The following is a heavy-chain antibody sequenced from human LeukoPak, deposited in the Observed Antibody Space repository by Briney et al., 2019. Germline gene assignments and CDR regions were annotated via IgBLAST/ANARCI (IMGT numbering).Heavy chain of an antibody. CDR1: GGFISSYY. CDR2: IYYSGST. J-gene: IGHJ5*02. V-gene: IGHV4-59*01. Sequence: SETLSLTCIVCGGFISSYYWSWLRQPQGKGLEWIGYIYYSGSTNYNPSLKSRVTISVDTSKHQFSLKLSSVTAADTAVYFCARIQYSSGWYWFDPWGQGTLVTVSS. CDR3: ARIQYSSGWYWFDP. D-gene: IGHD6-19*01.